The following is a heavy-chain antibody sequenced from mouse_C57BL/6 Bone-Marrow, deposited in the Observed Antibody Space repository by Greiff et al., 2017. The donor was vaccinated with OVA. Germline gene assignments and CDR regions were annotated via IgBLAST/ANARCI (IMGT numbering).Heavy chain of an antibody. CDR1: GYAFSSSW. CDR2: IYPGDGDT. Sequence: VQLQQSGPELVKPGASVKISCKASGYAFSSSWMNWVKQRPGKGLEWIGRIYPGDGDTNYNGKFKGKATLTADKSSSTAYMQLSSLTSEDSAVYFCARPQLGLAMDYWGQGTSVTVSS. V-gene: IGHV1-82*01. D-gene: IGHD4-1*02. CDR3: ARPQLGLAMDY. J-gene: IGHJ4*01.